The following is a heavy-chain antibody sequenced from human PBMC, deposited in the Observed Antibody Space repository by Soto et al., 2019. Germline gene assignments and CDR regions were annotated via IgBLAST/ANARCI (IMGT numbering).Heavy chain of an antibody. D-gene: IGHD3-10*01. CDR3: VKDILAGGADV. CDR1: GFTLRDSA. Sequence: EVQLVESGGGLVQPGGSLRLSCAASGFTLRDSAMHWVRQVTGGGLEWVSGIYASGRVGYVDSVKGRFTISRDVAKNSLYLQMDSLTTEDTALYYCVKDILAGGADVWGQGTTVTVSS. V-gene: IGHV3-9*01. J-gene: IGHJ6*02. CDR2: IYASGRV.